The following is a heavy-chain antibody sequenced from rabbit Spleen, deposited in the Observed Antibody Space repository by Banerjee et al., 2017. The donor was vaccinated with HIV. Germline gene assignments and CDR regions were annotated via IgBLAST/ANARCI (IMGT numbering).Heavy chain of an antibody. D-gene: IGHD8-1*01. J-gene: IGHJ6*01. CDR2: IDPLFGNT. Sequence: QEQLEESGGDLVKPGASLTLTCTASGFSFSSSDYICWVRQAPGKGLEWIGYIDPLFGNTYYANWVNGRFSISRENTQNTLYLQLSSLTAADTATYFCARDTGSSFSSYGMDLWGPGTLVTVS. CDR1: GFSFSSSDY. CDR3: ARDTGSSFSSYGMDL. V-gene: IGHV1S45*01.